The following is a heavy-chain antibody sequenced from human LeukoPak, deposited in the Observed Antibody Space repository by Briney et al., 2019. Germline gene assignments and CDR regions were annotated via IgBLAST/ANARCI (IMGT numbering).Heavy chain of an antibody. J-gene: IGHJ4*02. CDR3: ARGLSGVYCSGYNCYPGGY. D-gene: IGHD2-15*01. CDR1: GYTFTSYG. Sequence: ASVKASCKASGYTFTSYGINCVRQATRHGREWIGWINPNSGTAGYAQKFQGRVTMTRYTSISTVYMELSSLRSEDTAVYYCARGLSGVYCSGYNCYPGGYWGQGTLVTVSS. V-gene: IGHV1-8*01. CDR2: INPNSGTA.